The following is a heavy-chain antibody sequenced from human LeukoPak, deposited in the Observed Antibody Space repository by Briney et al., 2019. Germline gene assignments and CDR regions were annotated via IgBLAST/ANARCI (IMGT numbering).Heavy chain of an antibody. CDR3: ARGTSSVWYSDYYFDY. Sequence: ASVKVSCKASGYTFTSYGISWVRQAPGQGLEWIGWISAYNGNTNYAQKLQGRVTMTTDTSTSTAYMELRSLRSDDTAAYYCARGTSSVWYSDYYFDYWGQGTLVTVSS. CDR1: GYTFTSYG. V-gene: IGHV1-18*01. J-gene: IGHJ4*02. D-gene: IGHD6-19*01. CDR2: ISAYNGNT.